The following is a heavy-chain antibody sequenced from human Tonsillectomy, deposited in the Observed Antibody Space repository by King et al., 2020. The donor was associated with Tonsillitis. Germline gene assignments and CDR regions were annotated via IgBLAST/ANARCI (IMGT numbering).Heavy chain of an antibody. V-gene: IGHV4-28*01. Sequence: QLQESGPGVVKPSDTLSLTCAVSGFSISDGDWWGWIRQSPEKGLEWIGHIYYSGSAYYNPSLKSRVAMSADTSDNRFSLNVSSVTAVGTALYYCARRLTGGGTFDIWGQGTLVTVSS. J-gene: IGHJ3*02. CDR1: GFSISDGDW. D-gene: IGHD7-27*01. CDR3: ARRLTGGGTFDI. CDR2: IYYSGSA.